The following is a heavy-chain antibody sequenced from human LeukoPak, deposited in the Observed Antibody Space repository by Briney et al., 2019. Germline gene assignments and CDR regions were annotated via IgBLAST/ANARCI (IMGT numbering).Heavy chain of an antibody. D-gene: IGHD2-15*01. CDR2: IIPIFGIS. CDR3: ARDVGYCSGGSCYPPYGMDV. V-gene: IGHV1-69*04. Sequence: GSSVKASCKASGVTFSSYAIGWVRQAPGQGLEWIGRIIPIFGISNYAQKFQGRVTITADKSTSTAYMELSRLRSEHTPVYYCARDVGYCSGGSCYPPYGMDVWGQGNTVTVSS. CDR1: GVTFSSYA. J-gene: IGHJ6*02.